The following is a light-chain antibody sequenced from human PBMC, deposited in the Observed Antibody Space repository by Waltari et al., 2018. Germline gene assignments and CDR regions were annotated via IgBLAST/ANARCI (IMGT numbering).Light chain of an antibody. CDR1: QSVCRS. J-gene: IGKJ1*01. V-gene: IGKV3-20*01. CDR2: DAS. Sequence: CRASQSVCRSLAWYQQKPGQAPRLLIYDASRRATGIPDRFSGSGSGTDFSLTISTLEPEDFAVYYCQHYVRLPATFGQGTKVEI. CDR3: QHYVRLPAT.